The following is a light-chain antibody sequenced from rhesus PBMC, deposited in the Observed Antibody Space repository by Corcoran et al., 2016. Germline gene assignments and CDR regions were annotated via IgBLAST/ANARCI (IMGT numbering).Light chain of an antibody. J-gene: IGKJ3*01. CDR3: QQHNSYPFT. Sequence: DIQMTQSPSSFSSSVGDRVTITCQASQGISSWLSWYQQKPGKAPKLLLYAATHLQSGVPSRSSGNGSGTNFTLTISSLQPEDFATYSCQQHNSYPFTFGPGTKLDIK. CDR1: QGISSW. CDR2: AAT. V-gene: IGKV1S4*01.